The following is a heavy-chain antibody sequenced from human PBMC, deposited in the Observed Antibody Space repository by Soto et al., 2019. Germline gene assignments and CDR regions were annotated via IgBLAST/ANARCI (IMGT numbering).Heavy chain of an antibody. CDR3: ARGLRPRWFGELADDY. Sequence: SVKVSCKASGYTFTSYPMHWVRQAPGQRLEWMGGIIPIFGTANYAQKFQGRVTVTADESTSTAYMELSSLRSEDTAVYYCARGLRPRWFGELADDYWGQGTLVTVSS. CDR1: GYTFTSYP. D-gene: IGHD3-10*01. V-gene: IGHV1-69*13. CDR2: IIPIFGTA. J-gene: IGHJ4*02.